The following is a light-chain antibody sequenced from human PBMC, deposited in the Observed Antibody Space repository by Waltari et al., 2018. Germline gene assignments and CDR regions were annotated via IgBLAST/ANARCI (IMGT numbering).Light chain of an antibody. CDR3: QHYSNWPLT. CDR2: GAS. J-gene: IGKJ4*01. V-gene: IGKV3-15*01. Sequence: EIVLTQSPGTLSLSPGERATLSCRASQSVRSNYLAWYQQKPGQAPRLLIYGASTRATVIPARFSGSGSGTEFTLSISSLQSEDFAVYYCQHYSNWPLTFGGGTKVEIK. CDR1: QSVRSN.